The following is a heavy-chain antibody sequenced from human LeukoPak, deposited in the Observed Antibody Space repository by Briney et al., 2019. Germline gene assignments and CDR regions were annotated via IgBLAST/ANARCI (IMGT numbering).Heavy chain of an antibody. J-gene: IGHJ4*02. CDR2: ITPIFGTA. CDR3: ARDLVYYFDY. V-gene: IGHV1-69*05. CDR1: GGTFSSYA. D-gene: IGHD5/OR15-5a*01. Sequence: ASVKVSCKASGGTFSSYAISWVRQAPGQGLEWMGGITPIFGTANYAQKFQGRVTITTDESASTAYMELSSLRSEDTAVYYCARDLVYYFDYWGQGTLVTVSS.